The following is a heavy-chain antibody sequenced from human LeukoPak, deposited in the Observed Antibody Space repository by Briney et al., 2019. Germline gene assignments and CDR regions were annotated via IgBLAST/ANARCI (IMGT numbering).Heavy chain of an antibody. D-gene: IGHD5-24*01. CDR1: GFTFSSYW. CDR3: ARGDGYNYGLDYFYY. J-gene: IGHJ4*02. Sequence: GGSLRLSCAASGFTFSSYWMSWVRQAPGKGLEWVANIKQDGSEKYYVDSVKGRFTISRDNAKNSLYLQMNSLRAEDTAVYYCARGDGYNYGLDYFYYWGQGTLATVSS. CDR2: IKQDGSEK. V-gene: IGHV3-7*01.